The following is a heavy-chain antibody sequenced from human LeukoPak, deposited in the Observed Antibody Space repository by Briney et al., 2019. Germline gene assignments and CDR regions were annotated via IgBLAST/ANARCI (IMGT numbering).Heavy chain of an antibody. CDR3: AREGSSLGPYYFDY. Sequence: GASVKVSCKASGGTFSSYAISWVRQAPGQGLEWMGGIIPIFGTANYAQKFQGRVTITTDESTSTDYMALRRLRSEDTAVYYCAREGSSLGPYYFDYWGQGTLVTVSS. J-gene: IGHJ4*02. CDR2: IIPIFGTA. CDR1: GGTFSSYA. D-gene: IGHD6-6*01. V-gene: IGHV1-69*05.